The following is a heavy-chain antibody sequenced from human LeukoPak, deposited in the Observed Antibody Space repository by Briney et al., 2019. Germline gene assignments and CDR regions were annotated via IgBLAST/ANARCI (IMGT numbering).Heavy chain of an antibody. CDR3: TAGLGHTDHDY. J-gene: IGHJ4*02. D-gene: IGHD2-2*02. V-gene: IGHV3-15*01. Sequence: GGSHTLPCALSVFPFNDAWMTCSRHSPERGREWVGRIKRTAHGGTIHYGAPVKGRFIISRDDSKNTLSLQMNSLKTEDTAVYYCTAGLGHTDHDYWGQGTLVTVSS. CDR2: IKRTAHGGTI. CDR1: VFPFNDAW.